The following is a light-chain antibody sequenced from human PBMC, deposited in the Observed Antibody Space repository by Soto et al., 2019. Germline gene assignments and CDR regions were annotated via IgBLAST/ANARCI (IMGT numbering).Light chain of an antibody. CDR2: EVN. V-gene: IGLV2-8*01. J-gene: IGLJ1*01. CDR3: CSYVTTPEI. CDR1: SSDVGGYNY. Sequence: ALTQPPSASGSPGQSVAISCTGTSSDVGGYNYVSWYQQHPGKAPKLMIYEVNKRPSGVPDRFSGSNSGNTASLTISGLQAEDEADYYCCSYVTTPEIFGTGTKVTVL.